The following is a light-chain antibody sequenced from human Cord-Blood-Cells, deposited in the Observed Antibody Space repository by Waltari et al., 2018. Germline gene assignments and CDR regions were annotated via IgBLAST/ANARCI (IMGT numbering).Light chain of an antibody. CDR2: DVS. Sequence: QSALTQPASVSGSPGQSLTISCPGTSSDVGGYNYVPWYQQHPGKAPKLMIYDVSNRPSGVSNRFSGSKSGNTASLTISGLQAEDEADYYCSSYTSSSTLVVFGGGTKLTVL. CDR3: SSYTSSSTLVV. V-gene: IGLV2-14*01. CDR1: SSDVGGYNY. J-gene: IGLJ2*01.